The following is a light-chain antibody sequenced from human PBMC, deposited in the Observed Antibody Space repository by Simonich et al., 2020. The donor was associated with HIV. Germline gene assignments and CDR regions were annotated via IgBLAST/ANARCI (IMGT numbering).Light chain of an antibody. V-gene: IGKV1-5*03. CDR2: KAS. Sequence: DIQMTQSPSSLSASVGDRVTITCRASQSISTWLAWYQQKPGKAPNLLIYKASSLESGVPSRFSGSGSGTDFTLTISSLQPEDFATYYCQQSYSTRGTFGQGTKLEIK. CDR1: QSISTW. J-gene: IGKJ2*02. CDR3: QQSYSTRGT.